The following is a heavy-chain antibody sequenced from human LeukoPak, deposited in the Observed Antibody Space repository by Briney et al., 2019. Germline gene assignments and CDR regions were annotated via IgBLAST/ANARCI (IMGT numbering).Heavy chain of an antibody. D-gene: IGHD2/OR15-2a*01. J-gene: IGHJ5*02. CDR1: GASISSYY. Sequence: PSETLSLTCTVSGASISSYYWTWIRQPPGKGLEWIGYIYYSGSTYYNPSLKSRVTISVDTSKNQFSLKLSSVTAADTAVYYCARAFDGWFDPWGQGTLVTVSS. CDR2: IYYSGST. V-gene: IGHV4-59*08. CDR3: ARAFDGWFDP.